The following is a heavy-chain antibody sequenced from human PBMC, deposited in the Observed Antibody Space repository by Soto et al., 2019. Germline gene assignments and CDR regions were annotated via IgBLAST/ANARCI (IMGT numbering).Heavy chain of an antibody. CDR1: GYSFTSYY. Sequence: GASVKVSCKASGYSFTSYYIHWVRQAPGQGLEWMGIINPSYGSPSYAQKFQGRVTMTRDTSTSTVNMELSSLRSDDTAVYYCARVRATLTTYNYYGMEGWGQGPTVSVS. V-gene: IGHV1-46*01. CDR2: INPSYGSP. D-gene: IGHD4-17*01. J-gene: IGHJ6*01. CDR3: ARVRATLTTYNYYGMEG.